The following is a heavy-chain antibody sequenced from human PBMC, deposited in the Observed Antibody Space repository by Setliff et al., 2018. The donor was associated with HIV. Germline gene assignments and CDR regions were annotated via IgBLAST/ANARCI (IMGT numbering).Heavy chain of an antibody. J-gene: IGHJ4*02. CDR1: GPSINIHY. CDR2: IYSTGST. CDR3: AKGAGFYGDYTFDH. D-gene: IGHD4-17*01. Sequence: NPSETLSLTCTVSGPSINIHYWSWIRRSPGKAFEWIGYIYSTGSTNYNPSLQSRVTISMVASRNQFSLKVTSVTAADTAVYYCAKGAGFYGDYTFDHWGQGRQVTV. V-gene: IGHV4-59*11.